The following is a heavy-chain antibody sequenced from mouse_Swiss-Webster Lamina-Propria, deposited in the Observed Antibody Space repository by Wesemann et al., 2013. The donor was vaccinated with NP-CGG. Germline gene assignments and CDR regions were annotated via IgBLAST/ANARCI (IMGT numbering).Heavy chain of an antibody. CDR1: GYTFTSYY. J-gene: IGHJ2*01. CDR3: TRGGNYGFYFDY. V-gene: IGHV1S81*02. Sequence: QQSGAELVKPGASVKLSCKASGYTFTSYYMYWVKQRPGQGLEWIGEINPSNGGTNFNEKFKSKATLTVDKSSSTAYMQLSSLTSEDSAVYYCTRGGNYGFYFDYWGQGTTLTVSS. CDR2: INPSNGGT. D-gene: IGHD2-1*01.